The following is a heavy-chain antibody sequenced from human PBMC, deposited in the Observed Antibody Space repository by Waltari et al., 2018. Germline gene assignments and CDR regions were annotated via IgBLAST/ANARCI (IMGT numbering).Heavy chain of an antibody. CDR2: INHSGST. Sequence: QVQLQQWGAGLLKPSETLSLTCAVYGGSFSGYYWSWIRQPPGKGLEWIGEINHSGSTNYNPSLKSRVTIAVDTSKNQFSLKRGSVTAADTAVYYCARARSSWYQQDAFDIWGQGTMVTVSS. D-gene: IGHD6-13*01. V-gene: IGHV4-34*01. J-gene: IGHJ3*02. CDR3: ARARSSWYQQDAFDI. CDR1: GGSFSGYY.